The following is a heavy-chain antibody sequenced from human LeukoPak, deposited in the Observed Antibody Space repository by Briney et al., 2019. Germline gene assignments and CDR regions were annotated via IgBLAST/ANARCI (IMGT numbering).Heavy chain of an antibody. Sequence: SDTLSLTCAVYGGSFSGYYWSWIRQPPGKGLEWIGEINHSGSTNYNPSLKSRVTISVDPSKNQFSLKLSSVTAADTAVYYCARTAAAGRGGYYFDYWGQGTLVTVSS. J-gene: IGHJ4*02. D-gene: IGHD6-13*01. V-gene: IGHV4-34*01. CDR1: GGSFSGYY. CDR3: ARTAAAGRGGYYFDY. CDR2: INHSGST.